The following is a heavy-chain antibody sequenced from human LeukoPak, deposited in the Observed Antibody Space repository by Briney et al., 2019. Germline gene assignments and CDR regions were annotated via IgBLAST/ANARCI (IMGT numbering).Heavy chain of an antibody. Sequence: ASVKVSCKASGYTFTSYYMHWVRQAPGQGPEWMGWINPNSGGTNYAQKFQGRVTMTRDTSISTAYMELSRLRSDDTAVYYCARDLRPHSGAAAGTEGDYWGQGTLVTVSS. CDR3: ARDLRPHSGAAAGTEGDY. CDR1: GYTFTSYY. J-gene: IGHJ4*02. V-gene: IGHV1-2*02. D-gene: IGHD6-13*01. CDR2: INPNSGGT.